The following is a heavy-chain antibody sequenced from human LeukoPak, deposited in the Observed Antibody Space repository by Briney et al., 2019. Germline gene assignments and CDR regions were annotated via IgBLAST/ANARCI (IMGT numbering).Heavy chain of an antibody. V-gene: IGHV3-30-3*01. J-gene: IGHJ6*03. CDR3: ARESYCSSTGCNDYYMDV. D-gene: IGHD2-2*01. Sequence: GGSLRLSCAASGFTFSSYAMHWVRQAPGKGLEWVAVISYDGSNKYYADSVKGRFTISRDNSKNTLYLQMNSLRAEDTAVYYCARESYCSSTGCNDYYMDVWGKGTTVTVSS. CDR1: GFTFSSYA. CDR2: ISYDGSNK.